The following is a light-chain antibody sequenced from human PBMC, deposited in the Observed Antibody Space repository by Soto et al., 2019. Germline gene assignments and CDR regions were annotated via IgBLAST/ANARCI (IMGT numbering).Light chain of an antibody. CDR2: GAS. Sequence: GLTQSPGTLSLSKGERATLSCRASQSVNNNYLAWCQQKPGQAPRLLIYGASRRATGIPDRFSGSASGTDFTLTISILEPEDFTVYFCQHYSDLPMPFGQRTLPAIK. CDR1: QSVNNNY. CDR3: QHYSDLPMP. V-gene: IGKV3-20*01. J-gene: IGKJ5*01.